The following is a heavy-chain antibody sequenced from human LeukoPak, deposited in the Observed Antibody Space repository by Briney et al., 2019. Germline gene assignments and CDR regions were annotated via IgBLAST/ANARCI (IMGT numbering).Heavy chain of an antibody. CDR3: AREQYNWNDHYYYYYYMDV. D-gene: IGHD1-1*01. J-gene: IGHJ6*03. V-gene: IGHV1-69*05. CDR1: GGTFSSYA. Sequence: ASVKVSCKASGGTFSSYAITWVRQAPGQGLEWMGGIIPIFGTANYAQKFQGRVTITTDESTSTAYMELSSLRSEDTAVYYCAREQYNWNDHYYYYYYMDVWGKGTTVTVSS. CDR2: IIPIFGTA.